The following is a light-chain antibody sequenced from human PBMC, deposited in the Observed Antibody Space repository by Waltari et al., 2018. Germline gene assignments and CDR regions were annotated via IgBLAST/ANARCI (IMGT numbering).Light chain of an antibody. V-gene: IGLV7-46*01. CDR1: TGAVPRGHY. CDR3: LLYYGGARV. CDR2: DTS. Sequence: QAVVTQEPSLTVSPGGTVTLTCGSSTGAVPRGHYPYWFQQKPGQAPRTLIYDTSNKHSWTPARFSGSLLGGKAALTLSGAQPEDEAEYSCLLYYGGARVFGGGTRLTVL. J-gene: IGLJ3*02.